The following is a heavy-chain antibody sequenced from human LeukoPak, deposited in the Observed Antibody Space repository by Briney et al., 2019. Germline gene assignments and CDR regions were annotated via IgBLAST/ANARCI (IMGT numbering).Heavy chain of an antibody. Sequence: SETLSLTCTVSGGSISSSSYYWGWIRQPPGKGLEWIGSIYYSGSTYYNPSLKSRVTISVDTSKNQFSLKLSSVTAADTAVYYCARLQWLVTDYWGQGTLVTVSS. J-gene: IGHJ4*02. D-gene: IGHD6-19*01. CDR3: ARLQWLVTDY. CDR2: IYYSGST. V-gene: IGHV4-39*07. CDR1: GGSISSSSYY.